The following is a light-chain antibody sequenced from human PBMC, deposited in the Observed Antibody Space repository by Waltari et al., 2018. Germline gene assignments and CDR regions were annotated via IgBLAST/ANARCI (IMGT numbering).Light chain of an antibody. J-gene: IGLJ2*01. CDR3: SSYAGNNIWI. Sequence: WYQQYSGKAPQRLICEVTKGPSGVPGRFSGSKSGYTAYLTVAGLHPEDEADYYCSSYAGNNIWIFGGGTKLTVL. CDR2: EVT. V-gene: IGLV2-8*01.